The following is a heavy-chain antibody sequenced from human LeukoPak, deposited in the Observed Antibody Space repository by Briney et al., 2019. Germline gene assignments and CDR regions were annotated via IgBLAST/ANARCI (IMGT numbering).Heavy chain of an antibody. CDR1: GGSISSSSYY. V-gene: IGHV4-39*07. J-gene: IGHJ5*02. Sequence: PSETLSLTCTVSGGSISSSSYYWGWIRQPPGKGLEWIGSIYYSGSTYYNPSLKSRVTISVDTSKNQFSLKLSSVTAADTAVYYCARGPKAFDPWGQGTLVTVSS. CDR3: ARGPKAFDP. CDR2: IYYSGST.